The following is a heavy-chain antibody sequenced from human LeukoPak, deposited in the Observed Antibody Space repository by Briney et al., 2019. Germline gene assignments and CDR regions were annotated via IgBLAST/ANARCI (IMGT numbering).Heavy chain of an antibody. CDR2: IYSGGST. V-gene: IGHV3-53*01. CDR3: ARDLSQSRYCSGGSCYYY. J-gene: IGHJ4*02. Sequence: GGSLRLSCAASGFTVSSNYMSWVRQAPGKGLEWVSVIYSGGSTYYADSVKGRFTISRDNSKNTLYLQMNSLRAEDTAVYYCARDLSQSRYCSGGSCYYYWGQGTLVTVSS. CDR1: GFTVSSNY. D-gene: IGHD2-15*01.